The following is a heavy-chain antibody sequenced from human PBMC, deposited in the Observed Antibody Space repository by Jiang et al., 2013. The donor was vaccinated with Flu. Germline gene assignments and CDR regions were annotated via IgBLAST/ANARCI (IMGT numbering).Heavy chain of an antibody. CDR2: ISAYNGNT. CDR3: ARGRRITMVRGFYYFDY. Sequence: QLVESGAEVKKPGASVKVSCKASGYTFTSYGISWVRQAPGQGLEWMGWISAYNGNTNYAQRLQGRVTMTTDTSTSTAYMELRSLRSDDTAVYYCARGRRITMVRGFYYFDYWGQGTLVTVSS. J-gene: IGHJ4*02. D-gene: IGHD3-10*01. V-gene: IGHV1-18*01. CDR1: GYTFTSYG.